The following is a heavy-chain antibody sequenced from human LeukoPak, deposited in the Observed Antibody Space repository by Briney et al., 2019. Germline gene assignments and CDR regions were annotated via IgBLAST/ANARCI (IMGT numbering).Heavy chain of an antibody. D-gene: IGHD6-19*01. CDR1: GFTFSSYS. J-gene: IGHJ4*02. CDR3: CSSGWYADVLGTIVSGDY. CDR2: ISSSSSTI. V-gene: IGHV3-48*01. Sequence: GGSLRLSCAASGFTFSSYSLNWVRQAPGKGLEWVSYISSSSSTIYYADSVKGRFTISRDNSKNTLYLQMSSLRAEDTAVYYCCSSGWYADVLGTIVSGDYWGQGTLVTVSS.